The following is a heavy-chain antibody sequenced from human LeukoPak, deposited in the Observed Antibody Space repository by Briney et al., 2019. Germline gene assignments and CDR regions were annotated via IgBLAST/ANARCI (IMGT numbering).Heavy chain of an antibody. V-gene: IGHV3-30*04. J-gene: IGHJ4*02. CDR3: AKEGDSYGYGHGQNDY. D-gene: IGHD5-18*01. Sequence: GGSLRLPCTASGLIFGDYAMTWVRQAPGKGLECVAVISYDGFNKYYADSVKGRLTISRDNSKNTLYLQMNSLRAEDTAVYYCAKEGDSYGYGHGQNDYWGQGTLVTVSS. CDR2: ISYDGFNK. CDR1: GLIFGDYA.